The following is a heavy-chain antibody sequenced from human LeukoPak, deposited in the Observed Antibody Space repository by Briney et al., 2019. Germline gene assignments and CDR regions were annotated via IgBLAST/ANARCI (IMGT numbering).Heavy chain of an antibody. CDR3: ARDLGQYYDTSDNWFDP. CDR2: INTDGSST. J-gene: IGHJ5*02. Sequence: AGGSLRLSCAASGFIFSSYWMHWVRHAPGKGLAWVSRINTDGSSTSCADSVKGRFTISRDNAKNTPNLQMNSLRAEDTAVYYCARDLGQYYDTSDNWFDPWGQGTLVTVSS. V-gene: IGHV3-74*01. CDR1: GFIFSSYW. D-gene: IGHD3-22*01.